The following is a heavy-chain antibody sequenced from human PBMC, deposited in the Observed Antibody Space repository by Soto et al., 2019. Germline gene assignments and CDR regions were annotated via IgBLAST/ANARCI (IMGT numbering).Heavy chain of an antibody. D-gene: IGHD1-20*01. CDR2: VGGGGTDT. V-gene: IGHV3-23*01. Sequence: QFFESGGDLVQPGGSLRVHCVAAGFIFGDYAMSWVRQAPGKVLEWVSSVGGGGTDTYYAASVTGRFTISGDNSKSTMDLQMNNLRAEDTAVYYWAKEAVPYNGKWDWFDTWGQGALVIVSS. J-gene: IGHJ5*02. CDR1: GFIFGDYA. CDR3: AKEAVPYNGKWDWFDT.